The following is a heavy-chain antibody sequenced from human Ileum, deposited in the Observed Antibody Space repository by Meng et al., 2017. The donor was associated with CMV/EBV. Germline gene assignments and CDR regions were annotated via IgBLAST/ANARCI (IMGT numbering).Heavy chain of an antibody. CDR1: NGSISSGAHY. D-gene: IGHD6-19*01. Sequence: CTVYNGSISSGAHYWSWIRQHPGKGLEWIGYIYYSGNTYYNPSLQSRATISVDTSQNSFSLRLSSVTAADTAVYYCARLRAGISCFDPWGQGALVTVSS. J-gene: IGHJ5*02. CDR3: ARLRAGISCFDP. V-gene: IGHV4-31*03. CDR2: IYYSGNT.